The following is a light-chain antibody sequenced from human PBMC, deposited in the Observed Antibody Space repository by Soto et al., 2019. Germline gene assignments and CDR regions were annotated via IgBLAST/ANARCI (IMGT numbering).Light chain of an antibody. J-gene: IGKJ1*01. V-gene: IGKV2-28*01. CDR3: MQALQTTPT. CDR2: LGS. CDR1: QSILYSSNNKKY. Sequence: DIVMTQSPDSLAVSLCERATINCNAGQSILYSSNNKKYLDWYLQKPGQSPQLLIYLGSNRASGVPDRFSGSGSGTDFTLKISRVEDEDVGVYYCMQALQTTPTFGQGTKVDIK.